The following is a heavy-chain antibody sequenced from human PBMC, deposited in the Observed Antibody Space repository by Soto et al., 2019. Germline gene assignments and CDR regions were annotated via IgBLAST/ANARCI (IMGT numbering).Heavy chain of an antibody. Sequence: ASVKVSCEVSGYTLTELSLHWVRQAPGKGREWMGGFEPKDGEQNYAQKFQGRVTMTEDTSTDTAYTELSSLRSEDTAVYYCATVGYYDFGSGYSEWFDPWGQGTLVTVSS. V-gene: IGHV1-24*01. CDR3: ATVGYYDFGSGYSEWFDP. CDR1: GYTLTELS. J-gene: IGHJ5*02. D-gene: IGHD3-3*01. CDR2: FEPKDGEQ.